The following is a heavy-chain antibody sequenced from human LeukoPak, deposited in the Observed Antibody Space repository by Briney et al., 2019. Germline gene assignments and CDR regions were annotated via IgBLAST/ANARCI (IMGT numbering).Heavy chain of an antibody. D-gene: IGHD2-15*01. CDR1: GFTFSSYW. CDR2: IKQDGSEK. J-gene: IGHJ4*02. Sequence: PGGSLRLSCAASGFTFSSYWMSWVRQPPGKGLEWVANIKQDGSEKYYVDSVKGRFTISRDNAKNSLYLQMNSLRAEDTAVYYCARNIKSGYCSGGSCPQLLDYWGQGTLVTVSS. CDR3: ARNIKSGYCSGGSCPQLLDY. V-gene: IGHV3-7*03.